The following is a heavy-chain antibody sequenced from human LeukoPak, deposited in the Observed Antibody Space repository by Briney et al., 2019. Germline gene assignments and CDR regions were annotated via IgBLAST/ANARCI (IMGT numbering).Heavy chain of an antibody. CDR2: INPSGGST. Sequence: GASVKVSCKASGYTFTSYYMHWVRQAPGQGLEWMGIINPSGGSTSYAQKFQGRVTMTRDTSISTAYMELSRLRSDDTAVYYCARGEVPAALYGMDVWGKGTTVTVSS. V-gene: IGHV1-46*01. D-gene: IGHD2-2*01. J-gene: IGHJ6*04. CDR3: ARGEVPAALYGMDV. CDR1: GYTFTSYY.